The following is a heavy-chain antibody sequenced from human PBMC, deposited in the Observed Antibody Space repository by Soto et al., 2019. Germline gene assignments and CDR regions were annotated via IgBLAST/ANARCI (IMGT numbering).Heavy chain of an antibody. J-gene: IGHJ4*02. CDR3: ARAVVVAATQTIVDY. CDR2: INAGNGNT. CDR1: GYTFTSCA. D-gene: IGHD2-15*01. V-gene: IGHV1-3*01. Sequence: QVQLVQSGAEVKKPGASVKVSCKASGYTFTSCAMLWVRQAPGQRLEWMGWINAGNGNTRYSQKFQGRVTITRDTSASTAHMELSSLRSEDTAVYYCARAVVVAATQTIVDYWGQGPLVTVSS.